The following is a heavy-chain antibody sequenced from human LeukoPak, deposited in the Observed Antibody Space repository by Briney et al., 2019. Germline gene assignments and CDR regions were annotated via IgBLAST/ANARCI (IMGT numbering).Heavy chain of an antibody. CDR1: GFTFSSYV. J-gene: IGHJ3*02. V-gene: IGHV3-30*04. CDR2: ISYDGNNK. Sequence: GGSLRLSCAASGFTFSSYVIHWVRQAPGKGLEWVAIISYDGNNKYYADSVKGRFTIPRDNSKNTVYLQMNSLTAEDTAVYYCARALPRGGLKNGLDIWGQGTMVTVSS. D-gene: IGHD2-8*01. CDR3: ARALPRGGLKNGLDI.